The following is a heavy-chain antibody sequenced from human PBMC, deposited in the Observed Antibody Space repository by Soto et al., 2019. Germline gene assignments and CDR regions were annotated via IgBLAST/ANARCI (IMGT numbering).Heavy chain of an antibody. V-gene: IGHV3-23*01. J-gene: IGHJ5*02. CDR1: GFTFSSYA. Sequence: EVQLLESGGGLVQPGGSLRLSCAASGFTFSSYAMSWVRQAPGKGLEWVSAISGSGGSTYYADSVKGRFTISRDNSNNALYLQMKNLRAEDTAVYYCAKDPGYCSCGSCYGYNWFDPWGQGTLVTVSS. CDR3: AKDPGYCSCGSCYGYNWFDP. D-gene: IGHD2-15*01. CDR2: ISGSGGST.